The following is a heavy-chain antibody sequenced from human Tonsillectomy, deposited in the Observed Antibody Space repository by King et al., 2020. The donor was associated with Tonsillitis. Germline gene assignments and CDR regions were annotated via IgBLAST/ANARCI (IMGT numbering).Heavy chain of an antibody. V-gene: IGHV1-18*01. D-gene: IGHD4-23*01. CDR1: GYTFTNYG. CDR3: ARTTVDDADY. J-gene: IGHJ4*02. CDR2: ISGYNGIT. Sequence: QLVQSGPEVKKPGASVKVSCKASGYTFTNYGFNWVRQAPGQGLEWMGWISGYNGITNYAQNLQGRVTMTTDTSTNTAYMELRSLTSDDTAVYYCARTTVDDADYWGQGTLVTVSS.